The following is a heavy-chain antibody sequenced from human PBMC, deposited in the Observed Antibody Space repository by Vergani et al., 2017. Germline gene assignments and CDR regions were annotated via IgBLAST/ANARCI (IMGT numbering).Heavy chain of an antibody. CDR3: AKDSSVGGSGSYYNEKF. V-gene: IGHV3-30*18. D-gene: IGHD3-10*01. CDR1: GFTFSSYG. CDR2: ISYDGSNK. Sequence: QVQLVESGGGVVQPGRSLRLSCAASGFTFSSYGMHWVRQAPGKGLEWVAVISYDGSNKYYADSVKGRFTISRDNSKNTLYLQMNSLRAEDTAVYYCAKDSSVGGSGSYYNEKFWGQGTLVTVSS. J-gene: IGHJ4*02.